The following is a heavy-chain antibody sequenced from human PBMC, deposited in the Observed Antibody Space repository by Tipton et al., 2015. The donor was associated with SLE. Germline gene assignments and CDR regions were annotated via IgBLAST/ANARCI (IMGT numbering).Heavy chain of an antibody. CDR2: IFYSETT. CDR1: DGSISSGSYY. D-gene: IGHD2-2*01. V-gene: IGHV4-39*07. CDR3: ATVRGGCSSTSCYLDN. J-gene: IGHJ4*02. Sequence: TLSLTCTVSDGSISSGSYYWGWIRQPPGKGLEWIGSIFYSETTYYNPSLKSRVTISLDTSLNQFSLKLSSVTAADTAVYYCATVRGGCSSTSCYLDNWGQGTLVTVSS.